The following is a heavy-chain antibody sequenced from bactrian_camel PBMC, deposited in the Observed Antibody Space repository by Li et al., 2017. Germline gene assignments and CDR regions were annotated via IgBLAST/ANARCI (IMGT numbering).Heavy chain of an antibody. Sequence: VQLVESGGGSAQAGGSLRLSCVVSGHSRGSNCVGWYRLPPGRAPAEREGIAAIRRSGGETWYADSVKGRFTISQDNAKNTVYLQMNSLKPEDTAMYYCAASHRACAYGDHWYDLTDFHYRGPGTQVTVS. CDR3: AASHRACAYGDHWYDLTDFHY. J-gene: IGHJ4*01. CDR2: IRRSGGET. V-gene: IGHV3-3*01. CDR1: GHSRGSNC. D-gene: IGHD6*01.